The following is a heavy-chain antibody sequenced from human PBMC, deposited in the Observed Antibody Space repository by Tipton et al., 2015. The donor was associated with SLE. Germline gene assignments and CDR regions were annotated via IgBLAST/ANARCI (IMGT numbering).Heavy chain of an antibody. Sequence: TLSLTCAVYGGSFSGYYWSWIRQPPGKGLEWLGEINHSGSTNYNPSLQSRVTISVDTSKNQFSLKVSSVTAADTAVYYCARAPGQLWPWDYWGQGTLVTVSS. J-gene: IGHJ4*02. CDR3: ARAPGQLWPWDY. D-gene: IGHD5-18*01. CDR1: GGSFSGYY. V-gene: IGHV4-34*01. CDR2: INHSGST.